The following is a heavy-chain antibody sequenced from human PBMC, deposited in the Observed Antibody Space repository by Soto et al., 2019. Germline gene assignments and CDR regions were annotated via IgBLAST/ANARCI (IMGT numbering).Heavy chain of an antibody. Sequence: QVQLVQSGAEVKKPGASVKVSCKASGYTFTSYGISWVRQAPGQGLEWMGWISAYNGDTNYAQKLQGRVTMTTDTSTSTAYMELRSLRSDDTAVYYCARDRPLLWFGEISPLQFDYWGQGTLVTVSS. CDR2: ISAYNGDT. J-gene: IGHJ4*02. V-gene: IGHV1-18*01. CDR1: GYTFTSYG. D-gene: IGHD3-10*01. CDR3: ARDRPLLWFGEISPLQFDY.